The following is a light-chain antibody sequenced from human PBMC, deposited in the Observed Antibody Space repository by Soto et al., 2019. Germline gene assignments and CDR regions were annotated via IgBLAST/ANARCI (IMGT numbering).Light chain of an antibody. V-gene: IGKV1-5*01. CDR1: QNIANW. Sequence: DIQMTQSPSTLSASVGDRVTISCRAAQNIANWLAWYQQKPGKPPNLLIYDAFTLESGVPSRFSGSGGGTEFTLTISSLQPEDFATYYCQQYNSYWTFGQGTKVEVK. CDR2: DAF. J-gene: IGKJ1*01. CDR3: QQYNSYWT.